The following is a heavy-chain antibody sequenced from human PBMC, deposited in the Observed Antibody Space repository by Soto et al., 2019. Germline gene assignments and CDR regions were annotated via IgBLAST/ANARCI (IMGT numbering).Heavy chain of an antibody. CDR2: ISGSGGST. CDR1: GFTFSSYA. D-gene: IGHD4-17*01. Sequence: GGSLRLSCAASGFTFSSYAMSWVRQAPGKGLEWVSAISGSGGSTYYADSVKGRFTISRDNSKNTLYLQMNSLRAEDTAVYYCAKEIGDYEGPNYYYGMDVWGQGTTVTVSS. J-gene: IGHJ6*02. V-gene: IGHV3-23*01. CDR3: AKEIGDYEGPNYYYGMDV.